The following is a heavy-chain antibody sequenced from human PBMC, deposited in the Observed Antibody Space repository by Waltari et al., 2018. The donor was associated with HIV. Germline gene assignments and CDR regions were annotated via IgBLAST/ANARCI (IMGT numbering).Heavy chain of an antibody. CDR1: GISFFNRYG. Sequence: QVQLVESGGGVVQPGRSMRLSCAASGISFFNRYGMHWVRQAPGKGLEGGATITYDATNLYDADSVKGQFTISRDNSKNTLYLQMNSRRGEDTAIYYCAKDRRQGYYYNNSGERPFDSWGQGTLVTVSS. J-gene: IGHJ4*02. CDR2: ITYDATNL. V-gene: IGHV3-30*18. CDR3: AKDRRQGYYYNNSGERPFDS. D-gene: IGHD3-22*01.